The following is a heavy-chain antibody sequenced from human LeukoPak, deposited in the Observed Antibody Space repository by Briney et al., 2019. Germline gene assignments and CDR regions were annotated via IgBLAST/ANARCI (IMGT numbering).Heavy chain of an antibody. CDR2: ISGSGGST. J-gene: IGHJ4*02. D-gene: IGHD6-13*01. Sequence: GGSLRLSCAASGFTFSSYAMSWVRQAPGKGLEWVSAISGSGGSTYYADSVKGRFTVSRDNSKNTLYLQMNSLRAEDTAVYYCAKDLYSSSWYGYWGQGTLVTVSS. CDR1: GFTFSSYA. V-gene: IGHV3-23*01. CDR3: AKDLYSSSWYGY.